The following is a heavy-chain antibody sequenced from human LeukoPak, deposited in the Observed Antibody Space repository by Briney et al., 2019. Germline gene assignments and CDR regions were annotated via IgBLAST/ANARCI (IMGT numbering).Heavy chain of an antibody. CDR3: AKDADSSGWYYTFLDY. CDR1: GFTFSSYW. V-gene: IGHV3-30*18. J-gene: IGHJ4*02. Sequence: GGSLRLSCAASGFTFSSYWMSWVRQAPGKGLEWVAVISYDGSNKYYADSVKGRFTISRDNSKNTLYLQMNSLRAEDTAVYYCAKDADSSGWYYTFLDYWGQGTLVTVSS. D-gene: IGHD6-19*01. CDR2: ISYDGSNK.